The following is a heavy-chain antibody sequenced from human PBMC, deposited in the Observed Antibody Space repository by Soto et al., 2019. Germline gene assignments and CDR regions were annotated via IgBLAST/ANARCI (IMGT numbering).Heavy chain of an antibody. D-gene: IGHD1-26*01. CDR2: ISYDGSNK. CDR3: AKVDKGAAPGA. Sequence: QVQLVESGGGVVQPGRSLRLFCAASGFTFSSYGMHWVRQAPGKGLEWVAVISYDGSNKYYADSVKGRFTISRDNSKNTLYLQMNSLRAEDTAVYYCAKVDKGAAPGAWGQGTLVTVSS. CDR1: GFTFSSYG. V-gene: IGHV3-30*18. J-gene: IGHJ5*02.